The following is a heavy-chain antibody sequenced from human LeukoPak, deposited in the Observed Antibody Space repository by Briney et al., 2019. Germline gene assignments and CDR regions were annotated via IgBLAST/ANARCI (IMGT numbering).Heavy chain of an antibody. CDR1: GFTFTNYY. Sequence: ASVKVSCKASGFTFTNYYMHWVRQAPGQGLEWMGLINPSGSNTNYAQKFRGRVTMTRDTSATTVYMELRSLTSDDTAVYYCARRGPVDTPMSNWEWWYWGQGTLVTVSS. D-gene: IGHD5-18*01. CDR3: ARRGPVDTPMSNWEWWY. J-gene: IGHJ4*02. V-gene: IGHV1-46*01. CDR2: INPSGSNT.